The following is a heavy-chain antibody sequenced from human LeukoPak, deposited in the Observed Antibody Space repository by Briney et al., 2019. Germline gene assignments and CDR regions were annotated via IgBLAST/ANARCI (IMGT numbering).Heavy chain of an antibody. CDR2: VYSGGST. J-gene: IGHJ3*02. Sequence: PGGSLRLSCAASGFTVSSNYMSLVRQAPGKGLEWVSVVYSGGSTYYADSVKGRFTISRDNSKNTLYLQMNSLRAEDTAVYYCARDQNGGDFWSGYPLFGAFDIWGQGTMVTVSS. CDR3: ARDQNGGDFWSGYPLFGAFDI. CDR1: GFTVSSNY. V-gene: IGHV3-66*02. D-gene: IGHD3-3*01.